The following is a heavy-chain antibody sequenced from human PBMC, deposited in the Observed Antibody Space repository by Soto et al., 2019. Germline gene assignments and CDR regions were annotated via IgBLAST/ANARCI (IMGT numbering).Heavy chain of an antibody. CDR3: ARSFENDSDAFDLWHLDI. J-gene: IGHJ3*02. CDR1: GYTFTSYY. V-gene: IGHV1-46*03. CDR2: INPSGGST. D-gene: IGHD1-1*01. Sequence: GASVKVSCKASGYTFTSYYMHWVRQAPGQGLEWMGIINPSGGSTSYAQKFQGRVTMTRDTSTSTVYMELSSLRSEDTAVYYCARSFENDSDAFDLWHLDIWGQGTMVTVSS.